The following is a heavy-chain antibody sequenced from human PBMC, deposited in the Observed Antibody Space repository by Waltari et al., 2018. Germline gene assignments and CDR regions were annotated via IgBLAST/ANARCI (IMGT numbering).Heavy chain of an antibody. CDR2: ISSISTYK. D-gene: IGHD2-2*01. CDR3: VSPALPGAHYYYYYGMDF. J-gene: IGHJ6*02. V-gene: IGHV3-21*01. CDR1: GFNFSRHS. Sequence: EVQLVESGGGLVKPGGSLRLSCAASGFNFSRHSMNWFRQAPGKGLEWVSSISSISTYKYYADSVRGRFTISRDNAMNSLYLQLNSLRAEDTAVYYCVSPALPGAHYYYYYGMDFWGQGTTVTVSS.